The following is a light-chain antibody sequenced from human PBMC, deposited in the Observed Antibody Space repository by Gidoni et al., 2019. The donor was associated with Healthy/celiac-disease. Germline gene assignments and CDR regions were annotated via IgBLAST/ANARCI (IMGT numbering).Light chain of an antibody. V-gene: IGLV3-21*04. J-gene: IGLJ2*01. CDR2: YDS. CDR1: NIGSKS. CDR3: QVWDSSSDHRV. Sequence: SYVLTQPPSVSVAPGTTARITWGGNNIGSKSVHWYQQKPGQAPVLVIYYDSDRPSGIPERFSGSNSGNTATLTISRVEAGDEADYYCQVWDSSSDHRVFGGGTKLTVL.